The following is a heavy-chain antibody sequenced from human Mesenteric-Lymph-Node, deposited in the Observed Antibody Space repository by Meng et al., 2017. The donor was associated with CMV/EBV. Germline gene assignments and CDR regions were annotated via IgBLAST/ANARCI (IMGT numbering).Heavy chain of an antibody. Sequence: GGSLRLSCAASGFTFRSYGMNWVRQAPGKGLEWVSVIYSDTSTYYADSVKGRFTISRDNSENTLYLQMNSLRAEDTAVYYSARALGGNYYGKFDYWGQGTLVTVSS. V-gene: IGHV3-53*01. CDR3: ARALGGNYYGKFDY. J-gene: IGHJ4*02. D-gene: IGHD1-26*01. CDR2: IYSDTST. CDR1: GFTFRSYG.